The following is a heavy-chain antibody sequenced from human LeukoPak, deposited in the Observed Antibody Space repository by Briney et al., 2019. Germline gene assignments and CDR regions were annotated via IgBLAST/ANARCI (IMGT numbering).Heavy chain of an antibody. V-gene: IGHV4-31*03. CDR3: ARGGRGSGSDYWYIDL. CDR1: GDSISSGGYY. D-gene: IGHD3-10*01. CDR2: IYYSGGT. Sequence: PSETLSLTCTISGDSISSGGYYWSWIRQHPGKGLEWIGYIYYSGGTYYNPSLSSRVTISVDTSKNQFPLELSFVTAADTAVYYCARGGRGSGSDYWYIDLWGRGTLVTVSS. J-gene: IGHJ2*01.